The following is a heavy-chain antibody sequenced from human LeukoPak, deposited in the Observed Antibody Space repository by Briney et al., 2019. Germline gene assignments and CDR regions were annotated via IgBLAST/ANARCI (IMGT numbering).Heavy chain of an antibody. J-gene: IGHJ4*02. CDR3: VKDRWPMLRGPSHYDF. CDR1: GFSFDDYA. CDR2: ISWNSGDI. Sequence: PGGSLRLSCAASGFSFDDYAMHWVRQAPGKGLEWVSGISWNSGDIAYAASVKGRFTISRGNAMHSLYLQMNSLRADDTALYYCVKDRWPMLRGPSHYDFWGQGTLVTVSS. V-gene: IGHV3-9*01. D-gene: IGHD3-10*01.